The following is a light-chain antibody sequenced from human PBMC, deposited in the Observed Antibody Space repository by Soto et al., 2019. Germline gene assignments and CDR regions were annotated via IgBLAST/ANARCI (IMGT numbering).Light chain of an antibody. CDR1: QSISTW. J-gene: IGKJ1*01. Sequence: DIPLTQSPSTLSASVSHRVIITCRASQSISTWLAWYQQKTGKAPNLLIYDASTLQSGVPSRFRGSGSGTDFTLTISSLQPDDFATYYCQHYNSYSRPFGQGTKVDIK. CDR3: QHYNSYSRP. V-gene: IGKV1-5*01. CDR2: DAS.